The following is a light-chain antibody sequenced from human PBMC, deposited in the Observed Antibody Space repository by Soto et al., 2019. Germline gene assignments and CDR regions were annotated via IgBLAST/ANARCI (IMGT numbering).Light chain of an antibody. V-gene: IGKV3-15*01. CDR2: GAS. CDR3: QQYGSSPLT. J-gene: IGKJ4*01. Sequence: EIVMTQSPATLSVSPGERATLSCRASQRVSRNLAWYQQKPGQAPRLLIYGASTRATGIPARFSGSGSETEFTLTISRLEPEDFVVYFCQQYGSSPLTFGGGTKVEIK. CDR1: QRVSRN.